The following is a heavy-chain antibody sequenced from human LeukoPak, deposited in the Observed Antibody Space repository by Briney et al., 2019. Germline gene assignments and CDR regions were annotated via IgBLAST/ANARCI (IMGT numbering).Heavy chain of an antibody. Sequence: SETLSLTCTVSDYSINNGHSWGWIRQPPGKGLEWVGSIYESGTTYYNPSLNSRVTISVDTSKRQFSLKLSSVTAADTAVYYCAKDRLTLDAFDFWGQGTMVTVSS. CDR1: DYSINNGHS. J-gene: IGHJ3*01. D-gene: IGHD3-16*01. CDR2: IYESGTT. CDR3: AKDRLTLDAFDF. V-gene: IGHV4-38-2*02.